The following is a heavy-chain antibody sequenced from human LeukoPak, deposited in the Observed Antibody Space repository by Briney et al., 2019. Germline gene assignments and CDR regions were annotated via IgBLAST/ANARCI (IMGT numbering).Heavy chain of an antibody. D-gene: IGHD2-15*01. CDR1: GYTFTSYG. Sequence: ASVKVSCKASGYTFTSYGISWVRQAPGQGLEWMGWISAYNGNTNYAQKLQGRVTMTTDTSTSTAYMELRSLRSDDTAVYYCARDPGVVGAARRFDPWGQGTLVTVSS. CDR3: ARDPGVVGAARRFDP. V-gene: IGHV1-18*01. CDR2: ISAYNGNT. J-gene: IGHJ5*02.